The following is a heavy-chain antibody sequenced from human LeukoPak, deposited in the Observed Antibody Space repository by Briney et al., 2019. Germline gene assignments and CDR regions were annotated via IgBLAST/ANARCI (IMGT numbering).Heavy chain of an antibody. CDR2: ISFSGDNS. CDR1: GFNFRDAA. CDR3: AKDIQLST. D-gene: IGHD5-24*01. J-gene: IGHJ3*01. V-gene: IGHV3-23*01. Sequence: GGSLRLSCAASGFNFRDAAMTWVRQAPGKGLEWVALISFSGDNSYYADSVKGRFSVSRDNSENTLSLQMNSLRVGDTARYYCAKDIQLSTWGLGTMVTVSS.